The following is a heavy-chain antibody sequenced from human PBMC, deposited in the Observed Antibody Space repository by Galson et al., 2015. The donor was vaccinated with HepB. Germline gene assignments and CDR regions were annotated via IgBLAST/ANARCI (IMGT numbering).Heavy chain of an antibody. J-gene: IGHJ4*02. CDR3: ALRTGTYPYYFDF. D-gene: IGHD3-10*01. CDR1: GYTFTSYG. CDR2: ISPYNGNT. V-gene: IGHV1-18*01. Sequence: SVKVSCKASGYTFTSYGLSWLRQAPGQGLEYMGWISPYNGNTNYAQKLQGRVTMTTDKSTTTAYMELRSLRSDDTAVYYCALRTGTYPYYFDFWGQGTLVAVSS.